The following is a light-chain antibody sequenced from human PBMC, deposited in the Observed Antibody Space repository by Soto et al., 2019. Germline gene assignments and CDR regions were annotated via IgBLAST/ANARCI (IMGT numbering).Light chain of an antibody. Sequence: SYVLTQPPSVSVAPGQTARITCGGNNIGSKNVHWYQQKPGQAPVLVVYDDSDRPSGIPERFSGSNSGNTATLTISRVEAGDEADYYCQVWDNGSDGGVFGTGTKLTVL. J-gene: IGLJ1*01. CDR3: QVWDNGSDGGV. V-gene: IGLV3-21*02. CDR2: DDS. CDR1: NIGSKN.